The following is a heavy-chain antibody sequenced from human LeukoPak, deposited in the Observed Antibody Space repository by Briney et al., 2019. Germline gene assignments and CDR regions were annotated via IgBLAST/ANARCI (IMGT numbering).Heavy chain of an antibody. J-gene: IGHJ4*02. CDR2: INHSGST. Sequence: SETLSLTCAVYGGSFSGYYWSWIRQPPGKGLEWIGEINHSGSTNYNPSLKSRVTIPVDTSKNQFSLKLSSVTAADTAVYYCARLAVAGGIDYWGQGTLVTVSS. D-gene: IGHD6-19*01. V-gene: IGHV4-34*01. CDR1: GGSFSGYY. CDR3: ARLAVAGGIDY.